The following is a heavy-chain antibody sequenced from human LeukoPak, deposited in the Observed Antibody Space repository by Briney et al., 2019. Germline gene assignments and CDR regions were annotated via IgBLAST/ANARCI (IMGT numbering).Heavy chain of an antibody. CDR3: HVRLGELSLIT. V-gene: IGHV3-48*03. D-gene: IGHD3-16*02. Sequence: PGGSLRLSCAASGFTFRNYEMSWARQAPGKGLEWVSYISPSGDTIYYGDSVKGRFTISRDNDKNSLYLQMNSLRAEDTAVYYCHVRLGELSLITWGQGTLVTVSS. J-gene: IGHJ4*02. CDR1: GFTFRNYE. CDR2: ISPSGDTI.